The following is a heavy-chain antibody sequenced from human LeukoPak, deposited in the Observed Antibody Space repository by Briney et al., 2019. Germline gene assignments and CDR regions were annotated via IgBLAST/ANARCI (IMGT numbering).Heavy chain of an antibody. V-gene: IGHV1-2*06. Sequence: ASVKVSCKASGYTFTGYYMHWVRQAPGQGLEWMGRINPNSGGTNYAQKFQGRVTMTRDTSISTAYMELSRLRSDDTAVYYCARSLPDYYYDSSGYYGWFDPWGQGTLVTVSS. CDR1: GYTFTGYY. CDR3: ARSLPDYYYDSSGYYGWFDP. D-gene: IGHD3-22*01. J-gene: IGHJ5*02. CDR2: INPNSGGT.